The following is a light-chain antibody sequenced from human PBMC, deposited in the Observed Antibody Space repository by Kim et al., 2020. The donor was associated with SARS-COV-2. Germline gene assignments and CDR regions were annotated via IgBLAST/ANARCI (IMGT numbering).Light chain of an antibody. CDR1: KLGDKY. Sequence: SYELTQPPSVSVSPGQTASITCSGEKLGDKYACWYQQKPGQSPVLVIYQDSKRPSGIPERFSGSNSGNTATLTISGTQAMDEADYYCQAWDSSTGVFGGGTQRIVL. V-gene: IGLV3-1*01. J-gene: IGLJ2*01. CDR2: QDS. CDR3: QAWDSSTGV.